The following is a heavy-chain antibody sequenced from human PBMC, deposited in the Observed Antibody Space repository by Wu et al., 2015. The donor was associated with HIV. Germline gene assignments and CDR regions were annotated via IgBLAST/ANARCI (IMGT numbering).Heavy chain of an antibody. CDR3: ARAQRPVADALELDH. CDR1: GYIFTDYY. V-gene: IGHV1-2*02. D-gene: IGHD6-19*01. Sequence: QVQLLQSGAEVRKPGASVRVSCKTSGYIFTDYYIHWVRQAPGQGLQWMGWIIPHSGDTNSAQKFQGRVTLTRDTSIDTAFLELSRLRFDDTAVYYCARAQRPVADALELDHWGQGTLVSVSS. J-gene: IGHJ4*02. CDR2: IIPHSGDT.